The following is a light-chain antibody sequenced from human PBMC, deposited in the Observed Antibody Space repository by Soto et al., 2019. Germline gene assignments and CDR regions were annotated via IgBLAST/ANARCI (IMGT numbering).Light chain of an antibody. CDR1: SSDVGGYNY. V-gene: IGLV2-14*01. Sequence: QSVRAQPSSLSGSPGQSITISCTGTSSDVGGYNYVSWYQQHPGKAPKLMIYEVSNRPSGVSNRFSGSKSGNTASLTISGLQAEDEADYYCSSYTSRTTRVFGGGTK. J-gene: IGLJ2*01. CDR3: SSYTSRTTRV. CDR2: EVS.